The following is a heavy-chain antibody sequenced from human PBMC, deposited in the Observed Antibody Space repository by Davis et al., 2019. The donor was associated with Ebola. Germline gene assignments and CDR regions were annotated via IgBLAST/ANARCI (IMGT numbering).Heavy chain of an antibody. CDR3: ARHYKQWLQPHGFDY. CDR2: IYYSGST. D-gene: IGHD6-19*01. J-gene: IGHJ4*02. CDR1: GGSISSYY. Sequence: PSETLSLTCTVSGGSISSYYWSWIRQPPGKGLEWIGYIYYSGSTNYNPSLKSRVTISVDTSKNQFSLKLTYVTVADTAVYYCARHYKQWLQPHGFDYWGQGILVTVSS. V-gene: IGHV4-59*08.